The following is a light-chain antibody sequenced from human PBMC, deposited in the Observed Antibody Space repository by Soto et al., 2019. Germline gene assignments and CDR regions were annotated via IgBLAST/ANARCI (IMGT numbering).Light chain of an antibody. CDR2: DAS. CDR3: QQSYSLPVWT. J-gene: IGKJ1*01. CDR1: QTISSW. Sequence: DIQMTQSPSTLSGSVGDRVAMTCRASQTISSWLAWYQQKPGKAPKLLIYDASSLQSGVPSRFGGSGSGTDFTLSVSSLQPEDFATYYCQQSYSLPVWTFGQGTKVDI. V-gene: IGKV1-5*01.